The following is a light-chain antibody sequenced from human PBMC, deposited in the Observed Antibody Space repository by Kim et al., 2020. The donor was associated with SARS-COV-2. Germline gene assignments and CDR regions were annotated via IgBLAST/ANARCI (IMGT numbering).Light chain of an antibody. CDR2: AAS. J-gene: IGKJ1*01. Sequence: ASVGDRVTITCRASQSISSYLNWYQQKPGKAPKLLIYAASSLQSGVPSRFSGSGSGTDFTLTISSLQPEDFATYYCQQSYSTPHPFGQGTKVDIK. CDR1: QSISSY. CDR3: QQSYSTPHP. V-gene: IGKV1-39*01.